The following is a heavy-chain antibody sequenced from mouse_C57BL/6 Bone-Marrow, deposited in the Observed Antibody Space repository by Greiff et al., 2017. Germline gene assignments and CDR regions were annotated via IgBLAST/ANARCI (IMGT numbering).Heavy chain of an antibody. D-gene: IGHD1-1*01. J-gene: IGHJ3*01. CDR3: ARQGGYYGRKYWFDD. V-gene: IGHV5-12*01. CDR2: LSNGGGST. Sequence: DVKLVESGGGLVQPGGSLKLSCAASGFTFSDYYMYWVRQTPEKRLEWVAYLSNGGGSTYYPDTVTGRFTISRDNDTNTLYLQRSRLKSEDTAMYYVARQGGYYGRKYWFDDWGQGTLVTVAA. CDR1: GFTFSDYY.